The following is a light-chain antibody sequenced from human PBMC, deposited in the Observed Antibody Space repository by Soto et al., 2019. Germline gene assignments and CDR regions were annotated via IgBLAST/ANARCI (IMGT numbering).Light chain of an antibody. V-gene: IGKV3-20*01. CDR1: HTVRNNY. J-gene: IGKJ4*01. Sequence: DIVLPQSPGTLYLSQGEGATLSCRASHTVRNNYLAWYQQKPGQAPRLLIYDASSRATGIPDRFSGGGSGTDFTLTISRLEPEDFAVYYCQQFSSYPLTFGGGTKVDIK. CDR2: DAS. CDR3: QQFSSYPLT.